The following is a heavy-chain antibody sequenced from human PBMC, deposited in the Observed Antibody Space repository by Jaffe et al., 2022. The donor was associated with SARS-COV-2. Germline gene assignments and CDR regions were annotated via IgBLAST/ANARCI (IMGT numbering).Heavy chain of an antibody. J-gene: IGHJ4*02. Sequence: EVQLVESGGGLVQPGRSLRLSCTASGFTFGDYAMSWVRQAPGKGLEWVGFIRSKAYGGTTEYAASVKGRFTISRDDSKSIAYLQMNSLKTEDTAVYYCTRALIYGGTWLYFDYWGQGTLVTVSS. CDR2: IRSKAYGGTT. CDR3: TRALIYGGTWLYFDY. V-gene: IGHV3-49*04. CDR1: GFTFGDYA. D-gene: IGHD4-17*01.